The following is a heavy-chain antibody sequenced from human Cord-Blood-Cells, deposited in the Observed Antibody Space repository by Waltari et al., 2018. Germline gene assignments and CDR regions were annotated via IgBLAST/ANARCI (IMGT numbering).Heavy chain of an antibody. CDR3: AGTGYGSGSYPFDY. CDR2: FDPEDGET. D-gene: IGHD3-10*01. Sequence: QVPLVQSGAEVHKPGAPVKVSRKVSGYTAHELSMHWVRAAPGKGLEWMGGFDPEDGETIYAQKFQGRVTMTEDTSTDTAYMELSSLRSEDTAVYYCAGTGYGSGSYPFDYWGQGTLVTVSS. J-gene: IGHJ4*02. CDR1: GYTAHELS. V-gene: IGHV1-24*01.